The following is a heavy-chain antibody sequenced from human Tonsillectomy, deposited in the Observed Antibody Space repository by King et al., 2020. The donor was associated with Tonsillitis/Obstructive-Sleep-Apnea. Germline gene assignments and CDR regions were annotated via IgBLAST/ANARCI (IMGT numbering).Heavy chain of an antibody. V-gene: IGHV4-59*08. Sequence: VQLQESGPGLVKPSETLSLTCTVSGGSISSYYWSWIRQPPGKGLEWIGYIYYSGSTNYNPSLKSRVTITVDTSKNQFSLKLSDVTSADTAVYCCAGHHYDFWSGYGNYYYYYGMDVWGQGTTVTVSS. CDR2: IYYSGST. D-gene: IGHD3-3*01. CDR1: GGSISSYY. CDR3: AGHHYDFWSGYGNYYYYYGMDV. J-gene: IGHJ6*02.